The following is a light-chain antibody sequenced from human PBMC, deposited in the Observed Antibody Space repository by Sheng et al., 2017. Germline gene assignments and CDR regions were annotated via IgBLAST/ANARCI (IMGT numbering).Light chain of an antibody. CDR3: QQYGSTPRT. Sequence: EIVLTQSPGTLSLSPGERATLSCRASQSVSSNYLAWYQQKPGQAPRLLIYGVSSRATGIPDRFSGSGSGTDFTLTISRLEAEDFAVYYCQQYGSTPRTFGQGTKVEIK. CDR2: GVS. CDR1: QSVSSNY. V-gene: IGKV3-20*01. J-gene: IGKJ1*01.